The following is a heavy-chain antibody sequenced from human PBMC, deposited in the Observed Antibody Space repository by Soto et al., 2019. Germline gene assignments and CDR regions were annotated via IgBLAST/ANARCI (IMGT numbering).Heavy chain of an antibody. Sequence: PGGSLRLSCAGSGLTFGDSYMSWIRQAPGKGLEWLSYISPGSRYPAYADSVKGRFTISRDNAKRSLYRQMMSLTAEDTAIYYCVRGGGGGLFDPWGQGTMVTVSS. CDR2: ISPGSRYP. J-gene: IGHJ5*02. CDR1: GLTFGDSY. V-gene: IGHV3-11*06. D-gene: IGHD2-15*01. CDR3: VRGGGGGLFDP.